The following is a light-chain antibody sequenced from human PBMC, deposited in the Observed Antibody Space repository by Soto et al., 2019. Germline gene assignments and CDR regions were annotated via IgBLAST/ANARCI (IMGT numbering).Light chain of an antibody. J-gene: IGKJ2*01. V-gene: IGKV3-20*01. CDR1: QSIGSNY. Sequence: EVVLTQSPGTLSLSPGERATLSCRASQSIGSNYLVWYQQRPGQAPRLLIYGASSRATGVPDRFSGSGSRTDFTLTISRLQYDDFAVYYCHKYGTSPKYTVGKGIKLQI. CDR2: GAS. CDR3: HKYGTSPKYT.